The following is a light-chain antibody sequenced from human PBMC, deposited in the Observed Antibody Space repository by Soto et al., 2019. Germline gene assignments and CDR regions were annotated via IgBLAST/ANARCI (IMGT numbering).Light chain of an antibody. CDR3: QQYDNWPPWT. CDR1: QSVSSN. CDR2: RAS. Sequence: EIVMTQSPGTLSVSPGERATLSCRASQSVSSNLAWYQQIPGQAPRLLNYRASTRAAGIPARFSGSGSGTAFPLPISSLQSEDCAVYYCQQYDNWPPWTFGQGTKVELK. V-gene: IGKV3-15*01. J-gene: IGKJ1*01.